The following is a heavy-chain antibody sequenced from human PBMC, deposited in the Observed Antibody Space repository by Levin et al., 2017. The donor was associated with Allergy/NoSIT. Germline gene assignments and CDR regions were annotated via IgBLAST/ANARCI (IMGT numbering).Heavy chain of an antibody. CDR3: STGGTGSIHDY. V-gene: IGHV3-72*01. D-gene: IGHD1-26*01. Sequence: PGGSLRLSCAASGFSISDQYMDWLRQPPGKGLQWIGRTRDKTKGYTTQYAASVEGRFTISRDDSSNSMFLHMNSLKTEDTAIYFCSTGGTGSIHDYWGQGTLVTVSS. CDR2: TRDKTKGYTT. CDR1: GFSISDQY. J-gene: IGHJ4*02.